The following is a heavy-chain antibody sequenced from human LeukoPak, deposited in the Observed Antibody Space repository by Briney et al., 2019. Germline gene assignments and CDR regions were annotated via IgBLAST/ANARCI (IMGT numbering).Heavy chain of an antibody. J-gene: IGHJ4*02. CDR1: GFTFSSYA. CDR3: AREVSEGFDF. V-gene: IGHV3-21*01. CDR2: FGTRSTSV. D-gene: IGHD3-22*01. Sequence: GGSLRLSCAASGFTFSSYAMSWVRQAPGKGLEWVSSFGTRSTSVYHAGSVKGRFAISRDNAKNSLYLQMNSLRAEDTALYYCAREVSEGFDFWGQGTLVTVSS.